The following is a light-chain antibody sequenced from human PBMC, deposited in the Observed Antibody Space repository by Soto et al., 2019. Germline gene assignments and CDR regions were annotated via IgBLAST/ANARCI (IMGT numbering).Light chain of an antibody. J-gene: IGKJ5*01. V-gene: IGKV1-12*01. CDR3: QQAASSPIT. CDR1: QGVSTW. Sequence: DIQMTQSPSSLSASVGDRVTITCRARQGVSTWLAWYQQKPGKAPNLLIYTASSLPSGVPSRFSGSGSGTDFTLTINGLQPEDFATYYCQQAASSPITFGQGTRLEIK. CDR2: TAS.